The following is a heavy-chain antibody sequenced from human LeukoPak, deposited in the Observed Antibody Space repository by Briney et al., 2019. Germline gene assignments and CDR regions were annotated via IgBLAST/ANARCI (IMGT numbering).Heavy chain of an antibody. Sequence: PGGSLRLSCSASGFSFSSYAMHWVRQAPGKGLEYVSGISNNGGNTYYADSVKGRFIISRDNSKHTLYLQMSSLRAEDTAVYYCVKEKLDCSNIRYFDYWGQGTLVTVSS. CDR3: VKEKLDCSNIRYFDY. V-gene: IGHV3-64D*06. J-gene: IGHJ4*02. D-gene: IGHD4-11*01. CDR1: GFSFSSYA. CDR2: ISNNGGNT.